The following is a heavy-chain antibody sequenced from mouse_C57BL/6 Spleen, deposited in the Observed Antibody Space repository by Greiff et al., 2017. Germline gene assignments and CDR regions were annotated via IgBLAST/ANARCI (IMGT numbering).Heavy chain of an antibody. CDR2: ISYDGSN. D-gene: IGHD2-5*01. CDR3: AREPYYSNFYFDY. J-gene: IGHJ2*01. V-gene: IGHV3-6*01. CDR1: GYSITSGYY. Sequence: EVQLQQSGPGLVKPSQSLSLTCSVTGYSITSGYYWNWIRQFPGNKLEWMGYISYDGSNNYNPSLKNRISITRDTSKNQFFLKLNSVTTEDTATYYCAREPYYSNFYFDYWGQGTTLTVSS.